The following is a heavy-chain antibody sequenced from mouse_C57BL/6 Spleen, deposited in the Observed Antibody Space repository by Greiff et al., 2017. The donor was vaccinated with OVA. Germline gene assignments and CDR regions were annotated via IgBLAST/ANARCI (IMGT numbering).Heavy chain of an antibody. J-gene: IGHJ4*01. CDR1: GFTFSDAW. Sequence: EVKLMESGGGLVQPGGSMKLSCAASGFTFSDAWMDWVRQSPEKGLEWVAEIRNKANNHATYYAESVKGRFTISRDDSKSSVYLQMNSLRAEDTGIYYCTRRSYYGSSYDYAMDYWGQGTSVTVSS. D-gene: IGHD1-1*01. CDR3: TRRSYYGSSYDYAMDY. V-gene: IGHV6-6*01. CDR2: IRNKANNHAT.